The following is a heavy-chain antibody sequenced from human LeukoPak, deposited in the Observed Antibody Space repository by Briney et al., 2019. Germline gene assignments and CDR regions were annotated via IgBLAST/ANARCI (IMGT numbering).Heavy chain of an antibody. CDR2: INNDGSST. Sequence: GGSLRLSCAASGFTFSRHWMHWVRHAPGKGLVWVSRINNDGSSTTYANSVRGRFTISRDNAKNTLYLQMNSLRDEDTAVYYCARAHLSVAGRPPDYWGQGTLVTVSS. V-gene: IGHV3-74*01. CDR1: GFTFSRHW. CDR3: ARAHLSVAGRPPDY. D-gene: IGHD6-19*01. J-gene: IGHJ4*02.